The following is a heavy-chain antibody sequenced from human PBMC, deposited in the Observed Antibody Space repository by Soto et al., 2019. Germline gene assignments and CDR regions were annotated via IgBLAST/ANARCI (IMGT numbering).Heavy chain of an antibody. Sequence: GGSLRLSCAASGFTFSSYSMNWVRQAPGKGLEWVSSISSSSSYISYADSVKGRFTISRDNAKNSLYLQMNTLRAEDTAVYYCARGPLDSDGHSLDYWGQGTLVTVSS. V-gene: IGHV3-21*01. CDR3: ARGPLDSDGHSLDY. D-gene: IGHD5-18*01. CDR2: ISSSSSYI. CDR1: GFTFSSYS. J-gene: IGHJ4*02.